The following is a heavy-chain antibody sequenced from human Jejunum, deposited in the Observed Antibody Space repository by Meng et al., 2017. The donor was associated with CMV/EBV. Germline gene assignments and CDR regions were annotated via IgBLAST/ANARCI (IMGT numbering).Heavy chain of an antibody. CDR2: IDTYKGDT. Sequence: GYTFTRYGISWVRQAPGQGLEWMGWIDTYKGDTNYLQKLQGRVTMTTDTSTTTAYMELRSLRSDDTAIYYCARRSRNGYNSEIDYWGQGTRVTVSS. V-gene: IGHV1-18*01. CDR3: ARRSRNGYNSEIDY. CDR1: GYTFTRYG. D-gene: IGHD5-24*01. J-gene: IGHJ4*02.